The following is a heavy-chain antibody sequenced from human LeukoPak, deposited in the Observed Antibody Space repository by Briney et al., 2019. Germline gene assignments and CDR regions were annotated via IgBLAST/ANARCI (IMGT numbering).Heavy chain of an antibody. CDR1: GYTVTGYY. CDR3: ARGGGLRDGYNLDY. CDR2: INPNSGGT. Sequence: ASVKVSCKASGYTVTGYYMHWVRQAPGKGLEWMGWINPNSGGTNYAQKLQGRVTITRDTSISTAYMELSRLRSDDTAVYYCARGGGLRDGYNLDYWGQGTLVTVSS. J-gene: IGHJ4*02. D-gene: IGHD5-24*01. V-gene: IGHV1-2*02.